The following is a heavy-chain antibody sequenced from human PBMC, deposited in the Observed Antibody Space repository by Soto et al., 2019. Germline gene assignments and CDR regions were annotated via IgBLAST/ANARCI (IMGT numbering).Heavy chain of an antibody. D-gene: IGHD7-27*01. V-gene: IGHV1-3*01. CDR2: INAGYGNT. CDR1: GYTFSSYA. CDR3: ARDTGDGTFDF. J-gene: IGHJ4*02. Sequence: QVHLVQSGAEVRKPGASVKVSCKASGYTFSSYAMHWVRQAPGQRLEWMGWINAGYGNTKSSQKLQDRVTVSRDTSAGTAYMELTSLRSEDTAVYYCARDTGDGTFDFWGQGTLVTVS.